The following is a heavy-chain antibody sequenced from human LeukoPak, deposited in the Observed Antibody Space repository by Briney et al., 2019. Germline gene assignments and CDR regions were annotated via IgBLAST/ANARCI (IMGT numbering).Heavy chain of an antibody. D-gene: IGHD3/OR15-3a*01. CDR1: GFTVSSNY. Sequence: GGSLRLSCEASGFTVSSNYMTWVRQAPGKGLEWVSVIYSGGSTYYADSVKGRFTISRHNSKTTVYLQMNSLRAEDTAVYYCARDSGFSGTQRGEYWGQGALVAVSS. CDR2: IYSGGST. CDR3: ARDSGFSGTQRGEY. V-gene: IGHV3-53*01. J-gene: IGHJ4*02.